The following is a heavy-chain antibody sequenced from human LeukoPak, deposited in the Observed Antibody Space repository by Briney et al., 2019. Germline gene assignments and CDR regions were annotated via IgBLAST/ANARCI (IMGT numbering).Heavy chain of an antibody. V-gene: IGHV4-59*01. CDR1: GGSISSYY. J-gene: IGHJ4*02. Sequence: SETLSLTCTVSGGSISSYYWGWIRQPPGKGLEWIGYISYSGSTNYNPSLKSRVTISVDTSKNQFSLKLSSVTAADTAVYYCARETGESSVDYWGQGTLVTVSS. D-gene: IGHD7-27*01. CDR3: ARETGESSVDY. CDR2: ISYSGST.